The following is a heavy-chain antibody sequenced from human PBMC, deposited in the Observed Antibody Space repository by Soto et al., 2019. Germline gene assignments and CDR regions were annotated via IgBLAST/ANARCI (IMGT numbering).Heavy chain of an antibody. CDR3: ATQSPEYSSSSSHYYYGMDV. CDR2: TYYRSKWYN. Sequence: PSQTLSLTCAISGDSVSSNSAAWNWIRQSPSRGLEWLGRTYYRSKWYNDYAVSVKSRITINPDTSKNQFSLQLNSVTPEDTAVYYCATQSPEYSSSSSHYYYGMDVWGQGTMVTVSS. V-gene: IGHV6-1*01. D-gene: IGHD6-6*01. J-gene: IGHJ6*02. CDR1: GDSVSSNSAA.